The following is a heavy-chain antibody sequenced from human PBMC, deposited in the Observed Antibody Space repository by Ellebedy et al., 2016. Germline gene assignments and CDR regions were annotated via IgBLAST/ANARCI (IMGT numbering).Heavy chain of an antibody. CDR2: MNPNSGNA. Sequence: ASVKVSCKASRYTFTSYDINWVRQATGQGLEWMGWMNPNSGNAGYAQKFQGRVTMTRNTSISTAYMELSGLRYDDTAVYYCARSGYSSSFYFKYYYYGMDVWGQGTTVTVSS. D-gene: IGHD6-6*01. CDR1: RYTFTSYD. V-gene: IGHV1-8*01. J-gene: IGHJ6*02. CDR3: ARSGYSSSFYFKYYYYGMDV.